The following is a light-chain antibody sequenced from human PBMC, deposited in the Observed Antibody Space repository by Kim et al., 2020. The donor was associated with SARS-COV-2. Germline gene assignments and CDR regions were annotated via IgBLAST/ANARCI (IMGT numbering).Light chain of an antibody. CDR3: QKYNSTPFT. J-gene: IGKJ4*01. Sequence: DIQLTQSPSSLSASVGDRVTISCRASPDISTHLAWYQQKPGKVPNLLIYAASTLQSGVPSRFSGSGSGTDFTLTIDSLQPEDIATYYWQKYNSTPFTFGGETKVDIK. CDR2: AAS. CDR1: PDISTH. V-gene: IGKV1-27*01.